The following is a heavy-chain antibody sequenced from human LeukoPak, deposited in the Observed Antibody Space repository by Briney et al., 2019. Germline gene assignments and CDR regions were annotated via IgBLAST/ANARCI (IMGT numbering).Heavy chain of an antibody. D-gene: IGHD7-27*01. V-gene: IGHV3-74*01. CDR3: ATSLGPLTEY. CDR1: GFPFSSNW. CDR2: INSGGSGT. Sequence: GGSLRLSCVASGFPFSSNWMHWVRQTPGKGLVWVSRINSGGSGTSYAASVEGRFTISRDNVKNTLYLQMDSLRAEDTAVYYCATSLGPLTEYWGQGTLVTVSS. J-gene: IGHJ4*02.